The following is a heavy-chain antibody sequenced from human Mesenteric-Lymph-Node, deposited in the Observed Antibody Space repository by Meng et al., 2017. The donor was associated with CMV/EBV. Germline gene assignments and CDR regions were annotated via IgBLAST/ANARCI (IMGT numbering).Heavy chain of an antibody. CDR3: ARGPGVVPVAIHWFDP. Sequence: SGGSGSPSWLCTRPPPGERLAWVGYIFSIGTTNSSPSLRSRVTISVDTSKNQFSLKLNSVTAADTAVYYCARGPGVVPVAIHWFDPWGQGTLVTVSS. J-gene: IGHJ5*02. CDR2: IFSIGTT. V-gene: IGHV4-61*01. D-gene: IGHD2-2*01. CDR1: SGGSGSPS.